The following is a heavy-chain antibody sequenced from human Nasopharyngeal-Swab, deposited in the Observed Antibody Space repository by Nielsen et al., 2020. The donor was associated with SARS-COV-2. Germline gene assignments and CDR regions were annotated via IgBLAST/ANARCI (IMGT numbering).Heavy chain of an antibody. Sequence: GESLKISCAASGFTFSNAWMSWVRKAPGKGLEWVGRIKSKTDGGTTDYAAPVKGRFTISRDDSKNTLYLQMNSLKTEDTAVYYCTTAYSSSWYWYFDLWGRGTLVTVSS. D-gene: IGHD6-13*01. J-gene: IGHJ2*01. V-gene: IGHV3-15*01. CDR2: IKSKTDGGTT. CDR1: GFTFSNAW. CDR3: TTAYSSSWYWYFDL.